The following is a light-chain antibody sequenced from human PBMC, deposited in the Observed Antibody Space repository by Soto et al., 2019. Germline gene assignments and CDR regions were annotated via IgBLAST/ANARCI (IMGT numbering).Light chain of an antibody. J-gene: IGKJ4*01. CDR1: QGISNY. CDR3: QKYTNVPA. Sequence: DIQMTQSPSSLSASVGDRVTITCRASQGISNYLAWYQQIPGKVPKLLISAASTLQSGVPSRFSGSGSGTDFTLTISSLQTEEVETYDCQKYTNVPAFGGGTKVEIK. CDR2: AAS. V-gene: IGKV1-27*01.